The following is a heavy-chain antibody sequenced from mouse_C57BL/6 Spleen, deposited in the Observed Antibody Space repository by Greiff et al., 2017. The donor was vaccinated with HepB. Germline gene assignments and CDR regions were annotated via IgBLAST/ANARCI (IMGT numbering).Heavy chain of an antibody. J-gene: IGHJ2*01. CDR1: GFTFSSYA. D-gene: IGHD1-1*01. V-gene: IGHV5-4*01. CDR3: ARGGDYYGRYFDY. CDR2: ISDGGSYT. Sequence: EVQRVESGGGLVKPGGSLKLSCAASGFTFSSYAMSWVRQTPEKRLEWVATISDGGSYTYYPDNVKGRFTISRDNAKNNLYLQMSHLKSEDTAMYYCARGGDYYGRYFDYWGQGTTLTVSS.